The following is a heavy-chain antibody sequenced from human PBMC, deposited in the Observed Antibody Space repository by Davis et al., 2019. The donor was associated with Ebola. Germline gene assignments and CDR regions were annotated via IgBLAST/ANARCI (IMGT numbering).Heavy chain of an antibody. Sequence: MPSETLSLTCTVSGGSISSSSYYWGWIRQPPGKGLEWIGSIYYSGSTYYNPSLKSRVTISVDTSKNQFSLKLSSVTAADTAVYYCARPAGDYWGQGTLVTVSS. CDR1: GGSISSSSYY. J-gene: IGHJ4*02. CDR3: ARPAGDY. CDR2: IYYSGST. V-gene: IGHV4-39*01.